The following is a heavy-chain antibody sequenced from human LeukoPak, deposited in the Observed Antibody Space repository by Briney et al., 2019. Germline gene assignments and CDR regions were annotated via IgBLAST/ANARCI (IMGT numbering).Heavy chain of an antibody. CDR3: AREDVKMGRFGGTTFDY. J-gene: IGHJ4*02. V-gene: IGHV1-69*01. CDR1: GGTFSSYA. D-gene: IGHD4-23*01. CDR2: IIPIFGTA. Sequence: SVKVSCKASGGTFSSYAISWVRQAPGQGLEWMGGIIPIFGTANYAQKFQGRVTITADESTSTAYMELSSLRSEDTAVYYCAREDVKMGRFGGTTFDYWGQGTLVTVSS.